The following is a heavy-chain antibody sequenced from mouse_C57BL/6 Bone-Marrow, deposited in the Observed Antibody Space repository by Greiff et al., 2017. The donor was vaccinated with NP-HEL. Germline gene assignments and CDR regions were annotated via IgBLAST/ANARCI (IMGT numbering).Heavy chain of an antibody. J-gene: IGHJ4*01. Sequence: EVKVVESGGGLVQSGRSLRLSCATSGFTFSDFYMEWVRQAPGKGLEWIAASRNKATDYTTEYSASVKGRFIVSRDTSQSILYLQMNALRAEDTAIYYCARDARSHYAMDYWGQGTSVTVSS. CDR3: ARDARSHYAMDY. V-gene: IGHV7-1*01. CDR2: SRNKATDYTT. CDR1: GFTFSDFY.